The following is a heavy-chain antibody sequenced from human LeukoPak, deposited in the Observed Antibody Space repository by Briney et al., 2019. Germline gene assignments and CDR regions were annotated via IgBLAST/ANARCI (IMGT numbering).Heavy chain of an antibody. Sequence: SETLSLTCTVSGGSISSYYWSWIRQPAGKGLEWIGRIYTSGSTNYNPSLKSRVTMSVDTSKNQFSLKLSSVTAADTAVYYCARDSRTRYSSSWYEESYNWFDPWGQGTLVTVSS. CDR2: IYTSGST. D-gene: IGHD6-13*01. J-gene: IGHJ5*02. V-gene: IGHV4-4*07. CDR1: GGSISSYY. CDR3: ARDSRTRYSSSWYEESYNWFDP.